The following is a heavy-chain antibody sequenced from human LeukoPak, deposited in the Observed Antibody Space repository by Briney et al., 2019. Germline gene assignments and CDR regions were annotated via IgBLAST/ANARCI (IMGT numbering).Heavy chain of an antibody. J-gene: IGHJ4*02. CDR1: GFTFSDYW. Sequence: GGSLRLSCAASGFTFSDYWMNWVRQAPGKGLEGVASINQIGSEKYYVDSVRGRFTISRDNAKNSLFLQINSLRAEDTAVYYCTRDGVAAGLYFDYWGQGTLVTVSS. CDR2: INQIGSEK. V-gene: IGHV3-7*03. D-gene: IGHD6-13*01. CDR3: TRDGVAAGLYFDY.